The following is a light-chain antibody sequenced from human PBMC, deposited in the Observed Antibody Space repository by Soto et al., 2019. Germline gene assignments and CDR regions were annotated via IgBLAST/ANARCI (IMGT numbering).Light chain of an antibody. CDR1: SSDVGGYNY. J-gene: IGLJ2*01. V-gene: IGLV2-14*03. Sequence: QSALTQPASASGSPGQSITISCTGTSSDVGGYNYVSWYQQHPGKAPKLMIYDVNNRPSGVSNRFSGSKSGNTASLTISGLQAEDEADYYCSSYTSSTTLKVFGGGTKLTVL. CDR3: SSYTSSTTLKV. CDR2: DVN.